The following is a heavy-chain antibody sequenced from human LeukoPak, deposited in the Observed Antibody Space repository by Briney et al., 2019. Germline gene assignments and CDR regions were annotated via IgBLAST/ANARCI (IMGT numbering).Heavy chain of an antibody. V-gene: IGHV1-69*05. CDR2: IIPIFGTA. CDR3: ARVGGDGYNYFDY. Sequence: SVKVSCKASGGTFSSYAISWVRQAPGQGLEWMGGIIPIFGTANYAQKFQGRVTITTDESTSTAYMELSSLRSEDTAVYYCARVGGDGYNYFDYWGQGTLVTVSS. J-gene: IGHJ4*02. CDR1: GGTFSSYA. D-gene: IGHD5-24*01.